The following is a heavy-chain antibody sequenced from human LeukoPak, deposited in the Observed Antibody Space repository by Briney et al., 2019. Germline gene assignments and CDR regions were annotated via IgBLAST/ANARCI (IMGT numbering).Heavy chain of an antibody. D-gene: IGHD6-13*01. CDR2: IYYIGST. CDR1: GDSISNYY. CDR3: ASVHNSRTYWFDP. J-gene: IGHJ5*02. V-gene: IGHV4-59*01. Sequence: SETLSLTCIVSGDSISNYYWSWIRQPPGKGLEWIGYIYYIGSTNYNPSLKSRVTISVDTSKNQLSLKLSFVTAADTAVYYCASVHNSRTYWFDPWGQGTLVTVSS.